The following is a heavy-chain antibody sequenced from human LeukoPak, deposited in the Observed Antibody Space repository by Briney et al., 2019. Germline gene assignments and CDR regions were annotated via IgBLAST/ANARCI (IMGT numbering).Heavy chain of an antibody. CDR2: INPSGGNT. Sequence: ASVKVSCKASGYTFTTYHIHWVRQAPGQGLEWMGIINPSGGNTNYAQKFQGRVTMTTDTSTTTIYMELSSLRSEDMAVYYCARADSEDYYDSGGSIDHWGQGTLVTVSS. D-gene: IGHD3-22*01. CDR3: ARADSEDYYDSGGSIDH. J-gene: IGHJ4*02. CDR1: GYTFTTYH. V-gene: IGHV1-46*01.